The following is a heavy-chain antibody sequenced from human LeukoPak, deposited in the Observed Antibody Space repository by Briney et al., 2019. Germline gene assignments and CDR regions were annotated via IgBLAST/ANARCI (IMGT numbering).Heavy chain of an antibody. V-gene: IGHV4-34*01. CDR3: ARGSLPALVYDILTGYYNRGYYFDY. Sequence: SETLSLTCAVYGGSFSGYYWSWIRQPPGKGLEWIGEINHSGSTNYNPSLKSRVTISVDTSKNRFSLKLSSVTAADTAVYYCARGSLPALVYDILTGYYNRGYYFDYWGQGTLVTVSS. CDR1: GGSFSGYY. J-gene: IGHJ4*02. CDR2: INHSGST. D-gene: IGHD3-9*01.